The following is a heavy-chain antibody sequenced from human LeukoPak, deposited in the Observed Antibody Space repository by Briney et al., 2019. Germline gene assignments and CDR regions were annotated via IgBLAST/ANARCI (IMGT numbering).Heavy chain of an antibody. CDR1: GGTFSSYA. V-gene: IGHV1-69*13. CDR2: IIPIFGTA. D-gene: IGHD3-10*01. Sequence: SVKVSCKASGGTFSSYAISWVRQAPGQGLEWMGGIIPIFGTANYAQKFQGRVTITADESTSTAYMELSSLRSEDTAVYYCSYYGSGSYYLYYYYYGMDVWGQGTTVTVSS. J-gene: IGHJ6*02. CDR3: SYYGSGSYYLYYYYYGMDV.